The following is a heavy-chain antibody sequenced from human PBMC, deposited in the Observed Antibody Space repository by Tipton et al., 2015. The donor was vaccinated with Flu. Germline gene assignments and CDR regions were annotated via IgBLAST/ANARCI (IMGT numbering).Heavy chain of an antibody. CDR2: ISAYNGNT. J-gene: IGHJ6*02. D-gene: IGHD3-3*01. Sequence: QLVQSGAEVKKPGASVKVSCKASGYTFTSYGISWVRQAPGQELEWMGWISAYNGNTNYAQKLQGRVTMTTDTSTSTAYMELRSLRSDDTAVYYCARDRVIFGGGYYYGMDVWGQGTTVTVSS. CDR3: ARDRVIFGGGYYYGMDV. CDR1: GYTFTSYG. V-gene: IGHV1-18*01.